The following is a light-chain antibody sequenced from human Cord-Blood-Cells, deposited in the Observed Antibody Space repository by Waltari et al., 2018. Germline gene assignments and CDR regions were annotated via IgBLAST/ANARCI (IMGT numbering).Light chain of an antibody. CDR1: SSDVGSYNL. CDR2: EGS. CDR3: CSYAGSSTYV. V-gene: IGLV2-23*01. J-gene: IGLJ1*01. Sequence: QSALTQPASVSGSPGQSITISCTGTSSDVGSYNLVSWSQQHPGKAPKLMIYEGSKRPSGVSKRFSGSKAGNTASLTISGLQAEDEADYYCCSYAGSSTYVFGTGTKVTVL.